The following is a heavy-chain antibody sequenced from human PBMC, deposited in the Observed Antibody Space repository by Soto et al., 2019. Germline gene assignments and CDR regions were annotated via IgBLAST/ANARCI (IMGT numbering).Heavy chain of an antibody. J-gene: IGHJ6*02. CDR1: VDSISSRSYY. V-gene: IGHV4-39*01. CDR2: IYYSGST. CDR3: ARQRTSVVPQAYADV. D-gene: IGHD2-21*01. Sequence: SETLSLTCTVTVDSISSRSYYWGWIRQPPGKGLEWIGSIYYSGSTYNNPSLRSRVSMSIDTSKDQFSLKLKSVTAADTALYFAARQRTSVVPQAYADVWGHGAMGSVS.